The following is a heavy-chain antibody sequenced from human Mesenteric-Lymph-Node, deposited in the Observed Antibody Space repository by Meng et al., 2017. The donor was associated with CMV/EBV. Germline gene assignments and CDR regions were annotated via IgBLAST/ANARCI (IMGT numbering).Heavy chain of an antibody. J-gene: IGHJ4*02. CDR2: LTATGGST. D-gene: IGHD1-26*01. CDR1: FTFGSFG. CDR3: ARDRKDHQLLFGGGLGY. V-gene: IGHV3-23*01. Sequence: FTFGSFGMTWVRQAPGKGLEWVSSLTATGGSTHYADSVKGRFTVSRDNSKNTLYLDMNSLSAEDTAVYYCARDRKDHQLLFGGGLGYWGQGSLVTVSS.